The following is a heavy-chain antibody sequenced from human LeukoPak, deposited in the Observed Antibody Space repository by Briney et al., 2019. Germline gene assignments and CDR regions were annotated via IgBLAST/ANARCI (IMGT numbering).Heavy chain of an antibody. V-gene: IGHV4-34*01. J-gene: IGHJ6*02. CDR2: INHSGST. Sequence: SETLSLTCAVYGGSFSGYHWSWIRQPPGKGLEWIGEINHSGSTNYNPSLKSRVTISVDTSKNQFSLKLSSVTAADTAVYYCARGRYGMDVWGQGTTVTVSS. CDR3: ARGRYGMDV. CDR1: GGSFSGYH.